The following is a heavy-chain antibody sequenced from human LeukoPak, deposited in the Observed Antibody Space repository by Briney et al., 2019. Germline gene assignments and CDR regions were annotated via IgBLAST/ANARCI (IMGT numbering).Heavy chain of an antibody. CDR1: GFTFSSYA. J-gene: IGHJ4*02. CDR2: ISYDGSNK. CDR3: ARDMATADSFDY. D-gene: IGHD5-24*01. Sequence: GGPLRLSCAASGFTFSSYAMHWVRQAPGKGLEWVAVISYDGSNKYYADSVKGRFTISRDNSKNTLYLQMNSLRAGDTAVYYCARDMATADSFDYWGQGTLVTVSS. V-gene: IGHV3-30-3*01.